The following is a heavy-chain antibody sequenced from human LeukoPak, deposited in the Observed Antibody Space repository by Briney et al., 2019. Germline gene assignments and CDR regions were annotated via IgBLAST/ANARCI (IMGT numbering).Heavy chain of an antibody. CDR2: INPSGGST. V-gene: IGHV1-46*01. J-gene: IGHJ4*02. D-gene: IGHD1-1*01. CDR1: GYTFTSYY. CDR3: ASDAVHGAWKRGLPLGLDY. Sequence: ASVKVSCKASGYTFTSYYMHWVRQAPGQGLEWMGIINPSGGSTSYAQKFQGRVTMTRDTSTSTVYMELSSLRSEDTAVYYCASDAVHGAWKRGLPLGLDYGGQGTLAPVPS.